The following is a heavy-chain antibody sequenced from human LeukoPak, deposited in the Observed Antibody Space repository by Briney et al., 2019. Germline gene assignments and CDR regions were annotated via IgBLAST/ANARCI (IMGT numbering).Heavy chain of an antibody. CDR1: GYDFKSYG. CDR3: ARTGTIAAAADY. V-gene: IGHV1-18*01. CDR2: ISVYNGNT. Sequence: GASVKVSCKTSGYDFKSYGINWVRQAPGQGLEWVGWISVYNGNTNYARRLQGRVSVTTDKSTSTTYMELSSLRSEDTAVYYCARTGTIAAAADYWGQGTLVTVSS. D-gene: IGHD6-13*01. J-gene: IGHJ4*02.